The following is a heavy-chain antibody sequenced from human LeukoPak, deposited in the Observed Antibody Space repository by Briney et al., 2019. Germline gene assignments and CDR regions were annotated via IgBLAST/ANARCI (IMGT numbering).Heavy chain of an antibody. CDR1: GYTFTGYY. CDR2: INPNSGGT. Sequence: ASVKVSCKASGYTFTGYYMHWVRQAPGQGLEWMGWINPNSGGTNYAQKFQGRVTMTRDTSISTAYMELSRLRSDDTAVYYRARDRYLGYCSGGSCYPLDYWGQGTLVTVSS. J-gene: IGHJ4*02. CDR3: ARDRYLGYCSGGSCYPLDY. D-gene: IGHD2-15*01. V-gene: IGHV1-2*02.